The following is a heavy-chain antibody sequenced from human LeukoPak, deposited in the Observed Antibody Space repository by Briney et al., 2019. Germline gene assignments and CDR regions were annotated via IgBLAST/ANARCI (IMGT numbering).Heavy chain of an antibody. D-gene: IGHD6-6*01. CDR2: IYTIGRI. J-gene: IGHJ5*02. V-gene: IGHV4-4*07. Sequence: PSETLSLTCTVSGGSITGYYWSWIRQPAGEGLEWIGRIYTIGRINYNPSLESRVTMSVDTSKNQFSLKLNSVTAADTAVYYCARDSSGSTSSLPGTNWFNPWGQGTLVTVSS. CDR1: GGSITGYY. CDR3: ARDSSGSTSSLPGTNWFNP.